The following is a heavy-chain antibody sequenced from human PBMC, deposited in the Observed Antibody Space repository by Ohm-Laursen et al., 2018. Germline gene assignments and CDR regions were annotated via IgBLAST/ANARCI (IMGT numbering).Heavy chain of an antibody. CDR1: GESSSGYF. D-gene: IGHD6-19*01. V-gene: IGHV4-34*01. Sequence: SDTLSLTCPVNGESSSGYFWNWIRQPPGKGLEWIGEINQSGSTKYNPSLKRRVTLSADSSNSQFSLRLTSVTAADTATYYCARGSGFFKLDVWGQGTTVTVSS. CDR3: ARGSGFFKLDV. J-gene: IGHJ6*02. CDR2: INQSGST.